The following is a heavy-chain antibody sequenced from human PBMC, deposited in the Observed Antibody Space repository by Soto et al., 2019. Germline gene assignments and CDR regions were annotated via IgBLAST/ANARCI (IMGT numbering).Heavy chain of an antibody. D-gene: IGHD2-21*01. CDR1: CVSIGNYY. Sequence: SETLSLTCTVSCVSIGNYYWNWIRQPPGKGLEWIGYIYNIGSTNYNPSLKSRVTISVDMSKNQVSLRLSSVTAADTAVYHCARDTYWGYFDHWGQGALVTVSS. CDR2: IYNIGST. J-gene: IGHJ4*02. CDR3: ARDTYWGYFDH. V-gene: IGHV4-59*01.